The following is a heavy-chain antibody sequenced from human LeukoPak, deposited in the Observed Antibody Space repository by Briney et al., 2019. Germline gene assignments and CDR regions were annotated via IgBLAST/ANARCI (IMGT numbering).Heavy chain of an antibody. CDR1: GFTFSSYG. D-gene: IGHD3-3*01. Sequence: GSLRLSCAASGFTFSSYGMHWVRQAPGKGLEWVAVIWYDGSSKYYADSVKGRFTISRDNSKNTRYLQMTSLRAEDTAVYYCAKDPLGYDFWSGYPSPMDVWGKGTTVTVSS. V-gene: IGHV3-33*06. CDR2: IWYDGSSK. J-gene: IGHJ6*03. CDR3: AKDPLGYDFWSGYPSPMDV.